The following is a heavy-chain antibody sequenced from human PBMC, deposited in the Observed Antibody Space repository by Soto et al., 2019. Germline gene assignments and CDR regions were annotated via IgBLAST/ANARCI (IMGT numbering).Heavy chain of an antibody. CDR2: ISYDGSNK. V-gene: IGHV3-30-3*01. Sequence: VGSLRLSCAASGFTFSSYAMHWVRQAPGKGLEWVAVISYDGSNKYYADSVKGRFTISRDNSKNTLYLQMNSLRAEDTAVYYCARPKERHCSSTSCYRGGIYYGMDVWGQGTTVTVSS. CDR1: GFTFSSYA. J-gene: IGHJ6*02. CDR3: ARPKERHCSSTSCYRGGIYYGMDV. D-gene: IGHD2-2*02.